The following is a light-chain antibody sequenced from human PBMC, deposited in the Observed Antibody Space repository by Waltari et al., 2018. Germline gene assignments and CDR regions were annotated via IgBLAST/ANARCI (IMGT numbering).Light chain of an antibody. J-gene: IGKJ3*01. CDR2: GAS. Sequence: DIQMTQSPSSLSASVGDRVTITCRTIQTISNNLNWYQQKPGEAPKLLIYGASNLQSGVSSRCSGSGSGTDFTLTISSLQPEDFATYYCQHTLAFGPGTKVDIK. CDR1: QTISNN. CDR3: QHTLA. V-gene: IGKV1-39*01.